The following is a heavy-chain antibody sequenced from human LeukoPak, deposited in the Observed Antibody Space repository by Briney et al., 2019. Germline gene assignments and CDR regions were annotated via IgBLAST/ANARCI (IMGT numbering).Heavy chain of an antibody. D-gene: IGHD2-2*01. CDR3: ARSPGDYARLPGDY. V-gene: IGHV3-33*08. CDR2: IWSDASNK. Sequence: GGSLRLSCAASGFTFSSYAMNWVRRAPGKGLEWVAVIWSDASNKYYGDSVKGRFTVSRDNSKNTLNLQMNSLRAEDTAVYYCARSPGDYARLPGDYWGQGTLVTVSS. J-gene: IGHJ4*02. CDR1: GFTFSSYA.